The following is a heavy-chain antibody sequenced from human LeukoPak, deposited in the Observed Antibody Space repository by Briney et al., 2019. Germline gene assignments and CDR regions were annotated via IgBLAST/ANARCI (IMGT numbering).Heavy chain of an antibody. V-gene: IGHV3-30*04. D-gene: IGHD3-10*01. CDR1: GFTFSNYA. CDR2: ISNDGTYK. CDR3: TRKSGGSQRKMDDWFDP. Sequence: GGSLRLSCAASGFTFSNYAMHWVRQAPDKGLEYVAVISNDGTYKYYGASVKGRFTISRDNSKNTLYLQKDSLRSEDTAVYSCTRKSGGSQRKMDDWFDPWGQGTLVIVSS. J-gene: IGHJ5*02.